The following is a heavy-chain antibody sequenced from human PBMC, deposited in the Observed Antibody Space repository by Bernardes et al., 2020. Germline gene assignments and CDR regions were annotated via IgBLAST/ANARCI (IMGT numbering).Heavy chain of an antibody. V-gene: IGHV1-18*01. J-gene: IGHJ4*02. Sequence: ASVKVSCKASGYTFTSYGISWVRQAPGQGLEWMGWISAYNGNTNYAQKLQGRVTMTTDTSTSTAYMELRSLRSDDTAVYYCARYGDYHDSEAYFDYWGQGTLVTVSS. CDR1: GYTFTSYG. D-gene: IGHD3-22*01. CDR2: ISAYNGNT. CDR3: ARYGDYHDSEAYFDY.